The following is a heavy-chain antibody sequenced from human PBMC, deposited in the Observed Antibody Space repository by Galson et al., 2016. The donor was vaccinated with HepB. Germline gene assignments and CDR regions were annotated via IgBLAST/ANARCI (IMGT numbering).Heavy chain of an antibody. D-gene: IGHD2-21*02. J-gene: IGHJ4*02. V-gene: IGHV1-18*01. CDR1: GYNFHSYG. CDR2: ISGWNGNT. Sequence: SVKVSCKASGYNFHSYGFSWVRQAPGRGLEWMGWISGWNGNTNYAQKFQDRVTMTTDTFTSTAFMELSSLTSDDTAVYYCARDNPVTRGENYFGSWGQGTLVTVSS. CDR3: ARDNPVTRGENYFGS.